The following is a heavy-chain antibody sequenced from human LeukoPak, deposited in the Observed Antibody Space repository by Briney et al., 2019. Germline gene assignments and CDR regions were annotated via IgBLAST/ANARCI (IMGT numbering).Heavy chain of an antibody. CDR2: FDPEDGET. J-gene: IGHJ4*02. V-gene: IGHV1-24*01. CDR1: GYTLTELS. CDR3: ATAHYVWGSYRYFNY. D-gene: IGHD3-16*02. Sequence: ASVKVSCKASGYTLTELSMHWVRQAPGKGLEWMGGFDPEDGETIYAQKFQGRVTMTKDTSTDTAYMELSSLRSEDTAVYYCATAHYVWGSYRYFNYWGQGTLVTVSS.